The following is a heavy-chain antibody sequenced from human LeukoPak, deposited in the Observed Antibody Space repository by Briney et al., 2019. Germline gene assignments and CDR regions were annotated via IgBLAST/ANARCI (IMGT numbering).Heavy chain of an antibody. CDR1: GGTFSSYG. Sequence: ASVKVSCKASGGTFSSYGISWVRQAPGQGLEWMGGFIPMFGTANYAQKFQGRVTITADESTSTAYMEPSSLRSEDTAVYYCARVRDGYNDAFDIWGQGTMVIVSS. CDR2: FIPMFGTA. D-gene: IGHD5-24*01. J-gene: IGHJ3*02. V-gene: IGHV1-69*13. CDR3: ARVRDGYNDAFDI.